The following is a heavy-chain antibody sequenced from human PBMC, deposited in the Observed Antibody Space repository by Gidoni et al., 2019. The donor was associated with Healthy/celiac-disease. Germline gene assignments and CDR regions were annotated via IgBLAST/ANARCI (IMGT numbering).Heavy chain of an antibody. CDR3: ARVMDPPGVLRFLEWSPGDAFDI. J-gene: IGHJ3*02. V-gene: IGHV3-30-3*01. CDR2: ISYDGSNK. CDR1: GFTFSSYA. D-gene: IGHD3-3*01. Sequence: QVQLVESGGGVVQPGRSLRLSCAASGFTFSSYAMHWVRQAPGKGLEWVAVISYDGSNKYYADSVKGRFTISRDNSKNTLYLQMNSLRAEDTAVYYCARVMDPPGVLRFLEWSPGDAFDIWGQGTMVTVSS.